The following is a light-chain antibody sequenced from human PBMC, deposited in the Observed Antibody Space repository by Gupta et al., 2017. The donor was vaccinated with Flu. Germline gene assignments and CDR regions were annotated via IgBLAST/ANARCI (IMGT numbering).Light chain of an antibody. J-gene: IGLJ3*02. V-gene: IGLV1-47*01. CDR1: SSNIGSNY. CDR2: RNS. Sequence: QSVLTQPPSASVPPGQRVTISCSGSSSNIGSNYVFWYQQLPGAAPKLLIYRNSQRPAGVPDRFSGSKSGTAASLPISGRREEEEADYYCASGEDSRSGVFGGGTKLTVL. CDR3: ASGEDSRSGV.